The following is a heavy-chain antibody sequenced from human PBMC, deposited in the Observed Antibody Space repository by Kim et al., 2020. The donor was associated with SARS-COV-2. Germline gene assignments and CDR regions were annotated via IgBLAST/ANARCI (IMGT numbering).Heavy chain of an antibody. V-gene: IGHV3-74*01. Sequence: WGSLRLSCAGSGFTFGIYWMHWVRQVPGKGPVWVSRINSDGSSTSYADSVKGRFTISRDNAKNTLYLQMNSLRVEDTAVYYCARVMAGLSVPPGYWGQGT. CDR1: GFTFGIYW. D-gene: IGHD2-8*01. J-gene: IGHJ4*02. CDR2: INSDGSST. CDR3: ARVMAGLSVPPGY.